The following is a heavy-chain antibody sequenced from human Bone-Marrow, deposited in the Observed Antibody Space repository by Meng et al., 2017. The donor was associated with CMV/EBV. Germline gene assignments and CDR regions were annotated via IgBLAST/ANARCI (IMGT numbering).Heavy chain of an antibody. CDR1: GGSISSSSYY. CDR2: IYHSGGT. Sequence: SETLSLTCTVSGGSISSSSYYWGWIRQPPGKGLEWIGRIYHSGGTYYNPSLKSRVTISEDTHKNQFSLTLSSVTAADTAVYYCARQRGEYCSSTSSPEDPYYYYYGMDVWGQGTTVTVSS. V-gene: IGHV4-39*01. J-gene: IGHJ6*01. D-gene: IGHD2-2*01. CDR3: ARQRGEYCSSTSSPEDPYYYYYGMDV.